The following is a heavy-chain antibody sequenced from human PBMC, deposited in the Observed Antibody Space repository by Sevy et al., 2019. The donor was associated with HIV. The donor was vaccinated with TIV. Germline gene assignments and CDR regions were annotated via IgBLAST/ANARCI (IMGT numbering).Heavy chain of an antibody. CDR1: GFIFDDYA. V-gene: IGHV3-49*03. D-gene: IGHD5-12*01. Sequence: GGSLRLSCTTSGFIFDDYAMSWFRQAPGKGLEWVAFITRNSYEAYGGTTDYAVSVKGRFIISRDDSKSIAYRQMNSLKTKDTAVYYCARGLATADTPEYYFDSWGQGTLVTVSS. CDR3: ARGLATADTPEYYFDS. CDR2: ITRNSYEAYGGTT. J-gene: IGHJ4*02.